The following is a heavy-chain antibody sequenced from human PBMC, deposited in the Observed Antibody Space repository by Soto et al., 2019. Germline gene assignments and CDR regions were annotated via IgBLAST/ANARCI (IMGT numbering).Heavy chain of an antibody. D-gene: IGHD3-22*01. CDR1: GYSFTSYW. CDR3: ARHQQSDYYDSSGYPDY. CDR2: IYPGDSDT. J-gene: IGHJ4*02. V-gene: IGHV5-51*01. Sequence: PGESLKISCKGSGYSFTSYWIGWVRQMPGKGLEWMGIIYPGDSDTRYSPSFQGQVTISADKSISTAYLQWSSLKASDTAMYCCARHQQSDYYDSSGYPDYWGQGTLVTVSS.